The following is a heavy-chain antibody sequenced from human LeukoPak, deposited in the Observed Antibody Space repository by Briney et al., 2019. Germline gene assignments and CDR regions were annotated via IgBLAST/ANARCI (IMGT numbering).Heavy chain of an antibody. J-gene: IGHJ4*02. Sequence: GGSLRLSCAASGFTFSSYAMHWVRQAPGKGLEWVAVISYDGSNKYYADSVKGRFTISRDNSKSTLYLQMNSLRAEDTAVYYCAREATDYYDSSGYHGYFDYWGQGTLVTVSS. CDR1: GFTFSSYA. CDR2: ISYDGSNK. CDR3: AREATDYYDSSGYHGYFDY. V-gene: IGHV3-30-3*01. D-gene: IGHD3-22*01.